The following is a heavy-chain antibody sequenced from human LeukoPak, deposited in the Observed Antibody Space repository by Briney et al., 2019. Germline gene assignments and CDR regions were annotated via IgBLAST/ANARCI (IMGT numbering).Heavy chain of an antibody. CDR2: IIPIFGTA. CDR1: GGTFSSYA. D-gene: IGHD3-22*01. CDR3: ARDQAITMIVDRAFDI. V-gene: IGHV1-69*05. Sequence: SVKVSCEASGGTFSSYAISWVRQAPGQGLEWMGRIIPIFGTANYAQKFQGRVTITTDESTSTAYMELSSLRSEDTAVYYCARDQAITMIVDRAFDIWGQGTMVTVSS. J-gene: IGHJ3*02.